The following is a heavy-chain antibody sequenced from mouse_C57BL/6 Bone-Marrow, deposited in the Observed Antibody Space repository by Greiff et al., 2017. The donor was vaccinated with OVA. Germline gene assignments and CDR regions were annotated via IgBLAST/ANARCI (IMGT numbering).Heavy chain of an antibody. CDR3: ARNWFAY. Sequence: VQLQQSGAELARPGASVNLSCKASGYTFTSYGISWVKQRTGQGLEWIGEIYPRSGNTYYNEKFKGKATLTADKTSSTAYMELRSLTSEDSAVYFWARNWFAYWGQGTLVTVSA. CDR2: IYPRSGNT. CDR1: GYTFTSYG. V-gene: IGHV1-81*01. J-gene: IGHJ3*01.